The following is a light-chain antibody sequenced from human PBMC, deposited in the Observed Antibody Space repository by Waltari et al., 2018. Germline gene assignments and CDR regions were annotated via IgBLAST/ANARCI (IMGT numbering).Light chain of an antibody. CDR2: RNN. CDR3: AAWDDSLSGRV. J-gene: IGLJ3*02. Sequence: QSVLTQPPSASGTPGQRVTISCSGSSSRIGNNYVSWYQQPPGTAPKLPIHRNNQRPSGVPDRFSGSKSGTSASLAISGLRSEDEADYYCAAWDDSLSGRVFGGGTKLTVL. CDR1: SSRIGNNY. V-gene: IGLV1-47*01.